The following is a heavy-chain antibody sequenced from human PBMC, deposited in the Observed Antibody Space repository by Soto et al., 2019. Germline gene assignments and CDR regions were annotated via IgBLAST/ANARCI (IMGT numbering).Heavy chain of an antibody. J-gene: IGHJ4*02. D-gene: IGHD1-7*01. CDR3: AKDRNYPRDQFHY. CDR2: ISANGQGI. Sequence: PGGSLRLSCAASGFTFSTYALSWVRQAPGKGLGWVSAISANGQGIYYPDSGRGRFTISRENSKNTIFLHMDSLGAEDTAVYYFAKDRNYPRDQFHYWGPGTLVTVSS. CDR1: GFTFSTYA. V-gene: IGHV3-23*01.